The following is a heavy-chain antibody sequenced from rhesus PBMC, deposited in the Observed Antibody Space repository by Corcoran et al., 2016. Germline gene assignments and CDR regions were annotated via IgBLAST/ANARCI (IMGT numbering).Heavy chain of an antibody. V-gene: IGHV4-122*02. CDR3: AGSDVSSWSPFDF. Sequence: QVQLQESGPGLVKPSETLSLTCAVSGGSISSSYYYWSWIRQAPGKGPEWFGYISFWWYTSTNPSLKTQVPISGDTAKNQFSLKLTAVAAADPAGYYWAGSDVSSWSPFDFWGQGVLVTVSS. CDR1: GGSISSSYYY. D-gene: IGHD6-13*01. J-gene: IGHJ4*01. CDR2: ISFWWYT.